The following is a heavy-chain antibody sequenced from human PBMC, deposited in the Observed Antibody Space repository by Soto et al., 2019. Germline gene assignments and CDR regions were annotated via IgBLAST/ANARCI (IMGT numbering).Heavy chain of an antibody. CDR2: ISKRGST. J-gene: IGHJ4*01. Sequence: PSETLSLTCTVSGDSTSNSYWSWIRQPPGKVLEWIGYISKRGSTNYNPSLKSRVTISIDTSKSQFPLRLSSVTAADTAVYYCSWAPMTSFFDSWGLGTLVTVSS. V-gene: IGHV4-59*01. CDR1: GDSTSNSY. CDR3: SWAPMTSFFDS.